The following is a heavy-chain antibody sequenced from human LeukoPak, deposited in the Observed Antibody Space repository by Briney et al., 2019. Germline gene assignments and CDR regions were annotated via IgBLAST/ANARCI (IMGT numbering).Heavy chain of an antibody. V-gene: IGHV3-23*01. CDR2: ISGSGGST. J-gene: IGHJ5*02. CDR3: AKAKQLLWFGEPRNWFDP. Sequence: PGGSLRLSCAPSGFTFSSYAMSWVRQAPGKGLEWVSAISGSGGSTYYADSVKGRFTISRDNSKNTLYLQMNSLRAEDTAVYYCAKAKQLLWFGEPRNWFDPWGQGTLVTVSS. CDR1: GFTFSSYA. D-gene: IGHD3-10*01.